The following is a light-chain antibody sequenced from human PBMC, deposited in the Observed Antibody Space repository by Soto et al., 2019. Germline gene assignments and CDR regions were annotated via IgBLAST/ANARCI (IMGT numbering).Light chain of an antibody. CDR3: LHRMNWPLT. CDR2: DAS. CDR1: ETVSSY. Sequence: VLTQSPVTLSLSPGDRATLSCRASETVSSYLLWYQQKPGQDPRLLIYDASERATGIPARFSGSGSETDFTLTISSPEPEDFGVYYCLHRMNWPLTFGQGTRLEIK. J-gene: IGKJ5*01. V-gene: IGKV3-11*01.